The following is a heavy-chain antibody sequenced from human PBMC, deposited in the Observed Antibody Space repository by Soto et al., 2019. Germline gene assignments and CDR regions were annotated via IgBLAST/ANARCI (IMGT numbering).Heavy chain of an antibody. D-gene: IGHD2-15*01. CDR2: ISSSGYI. J-gene: IGHJ6*02. Sequence: PGWYPRLSCAASGLNFNSYTINWVRQAPGKRLEWLSSISSSGYIFSTDSVRGRFTISRDNAKNSVYLQINSLRAEDTAVYFCAMDCSGGSCYSGMDVWGQGPTV. CDR1: GLNFNSYT. V-gene: IGHV3-21*01. CDR3: AMDCSGGSCYSGMDV.